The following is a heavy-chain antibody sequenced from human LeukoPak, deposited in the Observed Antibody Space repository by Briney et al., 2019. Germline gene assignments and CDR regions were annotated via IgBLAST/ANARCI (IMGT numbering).Heavy chain of an antibody. V-gene: IGHV4-34*01. CDR1: GGSFSGYY. CDR2: INHSGST. J-gene: IGHJ4*02. Sequence: PSETLSLTCAVYGGSFSGYYWSWIRQPPGKGLEWIGEINHSGSTNYNPSLKSRVTISVDTSKNQFSLKLISVTAADTAVYYCSRGIVATMAFDYLVEGTLVTVSS. CDR3: SRGIVATMAFDY. D-gene: IGHD5-12*01.